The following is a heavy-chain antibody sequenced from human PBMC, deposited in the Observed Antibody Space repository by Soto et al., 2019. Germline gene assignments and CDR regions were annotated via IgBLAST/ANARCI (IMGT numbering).Heavy chain of an antibody. Sequence: SETLSLTCTVSGGSISSYYWSWIRQPPGKGLEWIGYFYYSGSTNYNPSLKSRVTISVDTSKNQFSLKLRSVTAEDTAVYYCASNLPVGATVFDFWGQGTLVTVSS. CDR1: GGSISSYY. CDR2: FYYSGST. J-gene: IGHJ4*02. V-gene: IGHV4-59*03. CDR3: ASNLPVGATVFDF. D-gene: IGHD1-26*01.